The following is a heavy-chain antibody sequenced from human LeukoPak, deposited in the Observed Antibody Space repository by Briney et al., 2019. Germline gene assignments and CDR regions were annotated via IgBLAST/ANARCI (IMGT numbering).Heavy chain of an antibody. CDR2: LSGSGGSA. V-gene: IGHV3-23*01. Sequence: PGGSLRLSCAASGFTFSNYAMTWVRQAPGKGLEWVSALSGSGGSAYYADSVKGRFTISRDNSKNTLYLQMNSLRAEDTAVYYCAKNREVVVVPAAIGYWGQGTLVTVSS. J-gene: IGHJ4*02. CDR3: AKNREVVVVPAAIGY. CDR1: GFTFSNYA. D-gene: IGHD2-2*02.